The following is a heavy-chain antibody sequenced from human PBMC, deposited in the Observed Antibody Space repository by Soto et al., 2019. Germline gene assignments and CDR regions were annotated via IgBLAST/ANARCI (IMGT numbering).Heavy chain of an antibody. D-gene: IGHD1-26*01. CDR2: IYYGGHS. CDR1: GGSISSRTSY. CDR3: VGEGGGGVDC. Sequence: QVQLQESGPGLVKPSQTLSLTCTVSGGSISSRTSYWSWIRQHPGKGLEWIGYIYYGGHSFYNPSPKSRVTIAIATSENLCPLKLNSVTAGDTAVYFCVGEGGGGVDCWGQGTLVTVAS. J-gene: IGHJ4*02. V-gene: IGHV4-31*03.